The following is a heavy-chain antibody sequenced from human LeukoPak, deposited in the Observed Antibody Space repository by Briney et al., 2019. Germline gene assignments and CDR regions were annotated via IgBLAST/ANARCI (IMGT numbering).Heavy chain of an antibody. Sequence: SETLSLTCTVSGGSISSSNYYWGWIRQPPGRGLEWIGSINYSGITYYHPSLKSRVTISIDTSKNQFSLKVTSVTAADMAVYYCARGSSWFPWDYWGQGTLVTVSS. J-gene: IGHJ4*02. V-gene: IGHV4-39*07. CDR2: INYSGIT. CDR3: ARGSSWFPWDY. D-gene: IGHD6-13*01. CDR1: GGSISSSNYY.